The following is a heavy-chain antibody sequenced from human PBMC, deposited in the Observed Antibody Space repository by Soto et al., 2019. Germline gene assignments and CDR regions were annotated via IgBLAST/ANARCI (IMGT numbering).Heavy chain of an antibody. Sequence: VGSLNLSCLAADVTGGIHYMTLVRQNPGKGLEWVSIIYASDSTFYADSVKGRFTISRDNSKNTVYLQLNSLRAEDTAVYYCATPVTRLIAFDLWGQGTMVTVSS. D-gene: IGHD4-17*01. CDR2: IYASDST. CDR3: ATPVTRLIAFDL. CDR1: DVTGGIHY. J-gene: IGHJ3*01. V-gene: IGHV3-53*01.